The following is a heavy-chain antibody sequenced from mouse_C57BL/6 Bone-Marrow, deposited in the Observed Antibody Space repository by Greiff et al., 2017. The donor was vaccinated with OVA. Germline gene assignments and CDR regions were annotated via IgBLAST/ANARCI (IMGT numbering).Heavy chain of an antibody. CDR3: ARHEGARGAVYAMDY. Sequence: VKLMESGAELVKPGASVKLSCKASGYTFTEYTIHWVKQRSGQGLEWIGWFYPGSGSIKYNEKFKDKATLTADKSSSTVYMELSRLTSEDSAVYFCARHEGARGAVYAMDYWGQGTSVTVSS. CDR1: GYTFTEYT. V-gene: IGHV1-62-2*01. J-gene: IGHJ4*01. CDR2: FYPGSGSI.